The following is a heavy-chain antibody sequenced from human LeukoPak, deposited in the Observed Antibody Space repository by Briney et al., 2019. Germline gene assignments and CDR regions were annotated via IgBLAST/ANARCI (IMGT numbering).Heavy chain of an antibody. Sequence: ASVKVSCKASGYTFTGYYMHWVRQAPGQGLEWMGIINPSGGSTSYAQKFQGRVTMTRDMSTSTVYMELSSLRSEDTAVYYCARDEAAAGDFDYWGQGTLVTVSS. CDR3: ARDEAAAGDFDY. J-gene: IGHJ4*02. V-gene: IGHV1-46*01. CDR1: GYTFTGYY. CDR2: INPSGGST. D-gene: IGHD6-13*01.